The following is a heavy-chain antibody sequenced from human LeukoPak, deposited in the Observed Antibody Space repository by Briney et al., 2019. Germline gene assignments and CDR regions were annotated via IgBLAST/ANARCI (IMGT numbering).Heavy chain of an antibody. CDR1: RSTFSHYS. CDR3: ARAFLLPGARERFIDY. Sequence: PGGSLRLSCAASRSTFSHYSMNWVRQAPGKGLEWVSYISSSSSTIYYADSVKGRFTISRDNAKKSLYLQMDSLRDEDTAVYYCARAFLLPGARERFIDYWAQGTLVTVSS. V-gene: IGHV3-48*02. D-gene: IGHD2-2*01. CDR2: ISSSSSTI. J-gene: IGHJ4*02.